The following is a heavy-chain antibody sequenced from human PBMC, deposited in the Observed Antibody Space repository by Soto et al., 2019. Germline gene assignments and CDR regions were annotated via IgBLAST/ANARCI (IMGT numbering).Heavy chain of an antibody. CDR2: INHSGST. Sequence: SETLSLTCAVYGGSFSGYYWSWIRQPPGKGLEWIGEINHSGSTNYNPSLKSRVTISVDTSKNQFSLKLSSVTAADTAVYYCARVLGWFGEPILVWFDPWGQGTLVTVSS. D-gene: IGHD3-10*01. J-gene: IGHJ5*02. V-gene: IGHV4-34*01. CDR1: GGSFSGYY. CDR3: ARVLGWFGEPILVWFDP.